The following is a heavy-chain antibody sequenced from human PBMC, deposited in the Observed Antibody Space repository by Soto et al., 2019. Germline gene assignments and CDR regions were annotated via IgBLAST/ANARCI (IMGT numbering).Heavy chain of an antibody. J-gene: IGHJ5*02. D-gene: IGHD2-2*01. CDR2: ISSNGGST. CDR1: GFTFSSYA. V-gene: IGHV3-64D*08. Sequence: HPGGSLRLSCSASGFTFSSYAMHWVRQAPGKGLEYVSAISSNGGSTYYADSVKGRFTISRDNSKNTLYLQMSSLRAEDTAVYYCVILSIVVVPAAMFDWFDPWGQGTLVTVSS. CDR3: VILSIVVVPAAMFDWFDP.